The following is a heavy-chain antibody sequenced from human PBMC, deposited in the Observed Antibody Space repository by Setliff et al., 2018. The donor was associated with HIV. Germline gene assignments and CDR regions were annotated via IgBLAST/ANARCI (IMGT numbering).Heavy chain of an antibody. D-gene: IGHD3-16*01. V-gene: IGHV1-69*05. J-gene: IGHJ3*01. CDR3: ARDDGGYNYAEAFDV. Sequence: SVKVSCKASGGAFSSYALSWVRQAPGQGLEWMGGIIPIFGTANYAQKLQGRATMTTDTSTSTAYMELRSLRSDDTAVYYCARDDGGYNYAEAFDVWGQGTMVT. CDR2: IIPIFGTA. CDR1: GGAFSSYA.